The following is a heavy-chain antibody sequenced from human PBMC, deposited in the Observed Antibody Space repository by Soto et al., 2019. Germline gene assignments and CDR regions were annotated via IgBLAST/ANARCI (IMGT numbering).Heavy chain of an antibody. Sequence: EVQLLESGGGLVQPGGSLRLSCAASGFTFSSYAMSWVRQAPGKGLEWVSAISGSGGSTYYADSVKGRFTISRDNSKNTLYLQMNSLRAEDTAVYYSLAVGSPDYYYYYMDVWGKGTTVTVSS. J-gene: IGHJ6*03. V-gene: IGHV3-23*01. CDR3: LAVGSPDYYYYYMDV. CDR2: ISGSGGST. CDR1: GFTFSSYA. D-gene: IGHD2-15*01.